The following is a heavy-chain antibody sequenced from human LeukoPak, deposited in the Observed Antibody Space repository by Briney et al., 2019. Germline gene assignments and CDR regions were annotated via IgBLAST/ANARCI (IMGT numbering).Heavy chain of an antibody. D-gene: IGHD1-26*01. CDR1: GGSISSYY. Sequence: SETLSLTCTVSGGSISSYYWSWIRQPPGKGLEWIGYIYYSGSTNYNPSLKSRVTMSVDTSKNQFSLKLSSVTAADTAVYYCARGRRVEWGYYFDYWGQGTLVTVSS. CDR2: IYYSGST. CDR3: ARGRRVEWGYYFDY. V-gene: IGHV4-59*12. J-gene: IGHJ4*02.